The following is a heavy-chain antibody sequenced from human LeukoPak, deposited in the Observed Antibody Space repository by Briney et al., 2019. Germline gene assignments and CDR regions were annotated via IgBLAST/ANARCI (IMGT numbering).Heavy chain of an antibody. CDR1: GYRFTSNV. V-gene: IGHV1-18*01. CDR3: ARDYYYGMDV. CDR2: ISTSNGNT. J-gene: IGHJ6*02. Sequence: ASVMVSCKASGYRFTSNVIIWVRQAPGQGLEWMGWISTSNGNTGYAQKVQSRVTMTTDTSTRTCYMEVRSLRFDDTAMYYCARDYYYGMDVWGQGTTVTVSS.